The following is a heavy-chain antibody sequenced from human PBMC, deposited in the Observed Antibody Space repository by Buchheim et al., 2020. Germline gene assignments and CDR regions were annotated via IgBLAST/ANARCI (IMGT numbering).Heavy chain of an antibody. D-gene: IGHD3-22*01. J-gene: IGHJ4*02. CDR2: ISSSSSTI. Sequence: EVQLVESGGGLVQPGGSLRLSCAASGFTFSSYSMNWVRQAPGKGLEGVSYISSSSSTIYYADSVKGRFTISRDNAKNSLYLQMNSLRAEDTAVYYCAAYYYDSSGTQEFDYWGQGTL. CDR3: AAYYYDSSGTQEFDY. CDR1: GFTFSSYS. V-gene: IGHV3-48*01.